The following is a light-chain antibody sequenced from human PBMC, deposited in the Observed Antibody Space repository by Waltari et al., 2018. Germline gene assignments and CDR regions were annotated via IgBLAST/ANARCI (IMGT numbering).Light chain of an antibody. V-gene: IGLV4-69*01. CDR2: LNSNGSH. CDR3: QTWGTGIVV. CDR1: SGHKNYT. Sequence: QLALTQSPSASASLGASVRPTCSLSSGHKNYTIAWHQQQQERGPRYLMNLNSNGSHTRGDGIPGRFSGSSSGAERYLTISSLQSEDEADYYWQTWGTGIVVFGGGTKLTVL. J-gene: IGLJ3*02.